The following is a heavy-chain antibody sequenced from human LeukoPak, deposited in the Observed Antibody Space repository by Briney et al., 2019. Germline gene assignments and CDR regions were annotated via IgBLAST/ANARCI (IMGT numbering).Heavy chain of an antibody. CDR2: VYNSGDT. D-gene: IGHD3-16*01. CDR3: ARLKLGAYFDL. Sequence: HSETLSLTCTVSGGSTSSDYWSWIRQSPGKGLEWVGYVYNSGDTGKNPSLKSRVTILLDTSKNQCSLKLTSVSAADTAVYYCARLKLGAYFDLWGRGTLVTVSS. V-gene: IGHV4-59*08. CDR1: GGSTSSDY. J-gene: IGHJ2*01.